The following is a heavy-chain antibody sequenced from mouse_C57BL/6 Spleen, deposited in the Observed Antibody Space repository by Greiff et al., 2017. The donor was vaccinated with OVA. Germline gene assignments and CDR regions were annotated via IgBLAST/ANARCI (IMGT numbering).Heavy chain of an antibody. D-gene: IGHD1-1*02. Sequence: VQLQQSGAELVKPGASVKISCKASGYAFSSYCMNFFPPRPCTGLAWIGQIYPGDGDTNYNGKFKGKATLTADKSSSTAYMQLSSLTSEDSAVYFCARYGGNSLDYWGQGTTLTVSS. V-gene: IGHV1-80*01. CDR2: IYPGDGDT. CDR3: ARYGGNSLDY. CDR1: GYAFSSYC. J-gene: IGHJ2*01.